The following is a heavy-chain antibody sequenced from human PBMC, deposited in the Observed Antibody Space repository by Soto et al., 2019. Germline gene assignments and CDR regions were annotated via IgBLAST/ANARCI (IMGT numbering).Heavy chain of an antibody. V-gene: IGHV1-24*01. CDR3: ATDSARGSSFDY. Sequence: ASVKVSCKVSGYTLTKLSMHWVRQTPGKGLEWMGGFDPEDGETIYAQRFQDRVTMTEDTSTDTAYMEVSSLRSEDTAIYYCATDSARGSSFDYWGQGTMVTVSS. CDR1: GYTLTKLS. D-gene: IGHD6-6*01. CDR2: FDPEDGET. J-gene: IGHJ4*02.